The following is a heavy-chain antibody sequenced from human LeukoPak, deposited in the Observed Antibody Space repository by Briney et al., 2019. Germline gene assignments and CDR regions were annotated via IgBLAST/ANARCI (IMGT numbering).Heavy chain of an antibody. Sequence: GGSLRLSCAASGFTFSSYSMNWVRQAPGKGLEWVAVIWYDGSNKYYADSVKGRFTISRDNSKNTLYLQMNSLRAEDTAVYYCARPSIRGSSGWAFDIWGQGTMVTVSS. CDR3: ARPSIRGSSGWAFDI. J-gene: IGHJ3*02. V-gene: IGHV3-33*08. D-gene: IGHD1-26*01. CDR1: GFTFSSYS. CDR2: IWYDGSNK.